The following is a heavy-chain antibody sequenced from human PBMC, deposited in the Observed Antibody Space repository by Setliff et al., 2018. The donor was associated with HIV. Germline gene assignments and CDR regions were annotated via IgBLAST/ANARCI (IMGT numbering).Heavy chain of an antibody. D-gene: IGHD1-26*01. CDR1: GGPFSTYS. CDR3: ATGSHGEGAADH. Sequence: SVKVSCKASGGPFSTYSISWVRQAPGQGLEWMGGITPIFGTANYAQKFQGRLTITADASTRTSYMELSSLRSEDAGVYFCATGSHGEGAADHWGLGTLVTVSS. J-gene: IGHJ4*02. CDR2: ITPIFGTA. V-gene: IGHV1-69*13.